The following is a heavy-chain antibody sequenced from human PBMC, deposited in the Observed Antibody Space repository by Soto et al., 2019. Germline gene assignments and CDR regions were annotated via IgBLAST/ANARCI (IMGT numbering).Heavy chain of an antibody. Sequence: RASVKVSCAASGFDFSSDVMNWVRQAPGKGLEWVAAIFGSGRTTYYADSVKGRFNISRDNSKNTLYLQLNSLRVEDTALYYCAKSQSGSFFAAFDLWGQGTMVTVSS. CDR2: IFGSGRTT. CDR3: AKSQSGSFFAAFDL. CDR1: GFDFSSDV. D-gene: IGHD1-26*01. J-gene: IGHJ4*02. V-gene: IGHV3-23*01.